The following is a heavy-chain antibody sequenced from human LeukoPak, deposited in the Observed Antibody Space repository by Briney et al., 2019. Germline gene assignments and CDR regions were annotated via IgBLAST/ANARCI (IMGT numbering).Heavy chain of an antibody. CDR3: ARDDSGSYYGLYFQH. Sequence: ASVKVSCKASRYTFTGYYMHWVRQAPGQGLEWMGWINPNSGGTDYAQKFQGRVTMTRDTSISTAYMELSRLRSDDTAVYYCARDDSGSYYGLYFQHWGQGTLVTVSS. J-gene: IGHJ1*01. CDR1: RYTFTGYY. D-gene: IGHD1-26*01. V-gene: IGHV1-2*02. CDR2: INPNSGGT.